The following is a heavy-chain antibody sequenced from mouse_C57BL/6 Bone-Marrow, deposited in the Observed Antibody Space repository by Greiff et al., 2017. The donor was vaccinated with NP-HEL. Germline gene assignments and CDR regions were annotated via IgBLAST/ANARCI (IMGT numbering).Heavy chain of an antibody. CDR2: ISNGGGST. J-gene: IGHJ3*01. CDR3: ARWEGGFAY. V-gene: IGHV5-12*01. CDR1: GFTFSDYY. Sequence: EVQRVESGGGLVQPGGSLKLSCAASGFTFSDYYMYWVRQTPEKRLEWVAYISNGGGSTYYPDTVKGRFTISRDNAKNTLYLQMSRLKSEDTAMYYCARWEGGFAYWGQGTLVTVSA. D-gene: IGHD4-1*01.